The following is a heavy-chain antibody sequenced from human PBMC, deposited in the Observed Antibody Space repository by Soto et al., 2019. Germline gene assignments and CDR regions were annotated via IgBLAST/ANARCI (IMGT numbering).Heavy chain of an antibody. D-gene: IGHD2-21*02. CDR3: ASHNFFCGGDCNSSGMDV. V-gene: IGHV5-10-1*01. J-gene: IGHJ6*02. CDR2: IDPSDSYT. Sequence: SGGGLEWLGRIDPSDSYTKYNPSFQGHVTISADKSTSTAYLQWSSLRASDTAVYYCASHNFFCGGDCNSSGMDVWGQGTTVTVSS.